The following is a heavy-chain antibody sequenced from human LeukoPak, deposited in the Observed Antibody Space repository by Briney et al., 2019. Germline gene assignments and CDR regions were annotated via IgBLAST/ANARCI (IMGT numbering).Heavy chain of an antibody. D-gene: IGHD3-10*01. CDR1: GGSISSYH. Sequence: SETLSLTCTVSGGSISSYHWTWIRQPPGKGLEWIGCMYYRGSTNYNPSLKSRVIISVDTSRNQFSLRLSSVTAADTAVYYCATGIYYGSGTLNYWGQGTLVTVSS. CDR3: ATGIYYGSGTLNY. J-gene: IGHJ4*02. CDR2: MYYRGST. V-gene: IGHV4-59*01.